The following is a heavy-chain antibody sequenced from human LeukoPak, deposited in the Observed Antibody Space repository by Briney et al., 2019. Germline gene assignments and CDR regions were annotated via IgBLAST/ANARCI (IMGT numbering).Heavy chain of an antibody. D-gene: IGHD3-3*01. CDR3: ARGRTIFGVVIPPLDV. J-gene: IGHJ6*04. CDR2: INHSGST. V-gene: IGHV4-34*01. Sequence: PSETLSLTCAVYGGSFSGYYWSWIRQPPGKGLEWIGEINHSGSTNYNPSLKSRVTISVDTSKNQFSLKLSSVTAADTAVYYCARGRTIFGVVIPPLDVWGKGTTVTVSS. CDR1: GGSFSGYY.